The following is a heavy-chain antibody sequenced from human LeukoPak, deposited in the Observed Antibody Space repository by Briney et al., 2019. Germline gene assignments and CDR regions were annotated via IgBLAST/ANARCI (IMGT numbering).Heavy chain of an antibody. Sequence: SETLSLTCTVSGGSISSSSYYSGWIRQPPGKGLEWIGSIYYSGSTYYNPSLKSRVTISVDTSKNQFSLKLSSVTAADTAVYYCARGGDSARFYNCFDPWGQGTLVTVSS. CDR1: GGSISSSSYY. CDR3: ARGGDSARFYNCFDP. D-gene: IGHD4-17*01. CDR2: IYYSGST. J-gene: IGHJ5*02. V-gene: IGHV4-39*01.